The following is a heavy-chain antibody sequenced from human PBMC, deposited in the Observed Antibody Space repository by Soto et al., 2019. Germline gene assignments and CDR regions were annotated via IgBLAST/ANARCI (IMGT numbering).Heavy chain of an antibody. D-gene: IGHD6-13*01. V-gene: IGHV3-23*01. CDR3: AKGLRIAAGTFYY. CDR2: ISGSGGST. J-gene: IGHJ4*02. CDR1: GFTFSTYA. Sequence: EVQLLASGGGLVQVGGSLRLSCAASGFTFSTYAMSWVRQAPGKGLEWVSGISGSGGSTDYEDSVKGRFTISRDNSMNKRYLQINSRRAEDTAVYYCAKGLRIAAGTFYYWGQGTLVTVSS.